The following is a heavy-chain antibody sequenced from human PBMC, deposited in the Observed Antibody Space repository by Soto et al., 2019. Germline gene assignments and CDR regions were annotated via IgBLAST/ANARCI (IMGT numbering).Heavy chain of an antibody. V-gene: IGHV3-15*07. CDR1: GFTFSNAW. CDR3: TTLEVEWEGDY. CDR2: IISKTDGGTT. J-gene: IGHJ4*02. Sequence: EVQLVESGGGLVKPGGSLRLSCAASGFTFSNAWMNWVRQAPGKGLEWVGRIISKTDGGTTDYAAPVKGRFTISRDDSKNTLYLQMNSLKTEDTAVYYCTTLEVEWEGDYWGQGTLVTVSS. D-gene: IGHD1-26*01.